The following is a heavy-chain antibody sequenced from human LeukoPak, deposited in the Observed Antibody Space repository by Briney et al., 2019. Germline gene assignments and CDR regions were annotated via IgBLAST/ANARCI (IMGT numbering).Heavy chain of an antibody. J-gene: IGHJ3*02. D-gene: IGHD2-21*02. CDR1: GGSISSGGYY. CDR3: ARDRVVVTAHDAFDI. CDR2: IYYSGST. V-gene: IGHV4-31*03. Sequence: PSETLSLTCTVSGGSISSGGYYWSWIRQHPGKGLEWIGYIYYSGSTYYNPSLKSRVTISVDTSKNQFSLKLSSVTAADTAVYYCARDRVVVTAHDAFDIWGQGTMVTVSS.